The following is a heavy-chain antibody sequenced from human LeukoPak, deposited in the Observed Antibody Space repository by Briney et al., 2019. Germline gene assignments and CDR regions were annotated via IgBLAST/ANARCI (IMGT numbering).Heavy chain of an antibody. CDR3: ATYLYGGDYGSYYFEY. D-gene: IGHD4-23*01. CDR2: IHNSGRT. J-gene: IGHJ4*02. CDR1: GGSVSSYY. Sequence: SETLSLTCSVSGGSVSSYYWSWIRQSPGKGLEWIGYIHNSGRTNYNPSLKSRVTGFVDTSKNQVSLRLSSVTAADTAVYYCATYLYGGDYGSYYFEYWGQGTLVTVSS. V-gene: IGHV4-4*08.